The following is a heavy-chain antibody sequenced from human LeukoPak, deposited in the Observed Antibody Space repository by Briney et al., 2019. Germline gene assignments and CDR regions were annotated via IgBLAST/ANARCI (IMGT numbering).Heavy chain of an antibody. V-gene: IGHV3-30*18. CDR1: GFTFSSYG. CDR2: ISYDGSNK. CDR3: AKDRYGRATVTAIDY. Sequence: AGSLRLSCAASGFTFSSYGMHWGRQAPGKGLGWVAGISYDGSNKYYADSVKGRFTISRDNSKNTLYLQMDSLRAEDTAVYYCAKDRYGRATVTAIDYWGQGTLVTVSS. D-gene: IGHD4-17*01. J-gene: IGHJ4*02.